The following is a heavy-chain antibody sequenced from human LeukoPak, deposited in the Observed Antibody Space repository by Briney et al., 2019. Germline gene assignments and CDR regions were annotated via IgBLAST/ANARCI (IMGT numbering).Heavy chain of an antibody. CDR3: AKEKIRGSYSDY. Sequence: GGSLRLSCAASGFTFSSYAMSWVRQAPGKGLEWVSAISGSGGSTYYADSVKGRLTISRDNSKNTLYLQTNSLRAEDTAVYYCAKEKIRGSYSDYWGQGTLVTVSS. J-gene: IGHJ4*02. V-gene: IGHV3-23*01. CDR2: ISGSGGST. D-gene: IGHD1-26*01. CDR1: GFTFSSYA.